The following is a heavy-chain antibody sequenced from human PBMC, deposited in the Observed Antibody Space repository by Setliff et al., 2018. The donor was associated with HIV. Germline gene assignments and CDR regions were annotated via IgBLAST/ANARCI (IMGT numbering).Heavy chain of an antibody. CDR1: GYSISSGYY. CDR3: ARGGPTVAYGVDV. J-gene: IGHJ6*02. CDR2: IYHSEYT. D-gene: IGHD4-17*01. Sequence: PSETLSLTCTVSGYSISSGYYWGWIRQPPGKGLEWIGDIYHSEYTNYDPSRKSRVTISVDTSKNQFYLKLSSVTAADTAIYYCARGGPTVAYGVDVWGQGTTVTVSS. V-gene: IGHV4-38-2*02.